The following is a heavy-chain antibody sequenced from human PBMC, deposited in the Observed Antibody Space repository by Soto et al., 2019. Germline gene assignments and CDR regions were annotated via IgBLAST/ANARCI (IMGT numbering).Heavy chain of an antibody. V-gene: IGHV4-61*01. Sequence: SETLSLTCTVSGGSVSSGNYYWSWIRHPPGKGLEWIGYFYYTGSTNYNPSLKSPVTISIDASKNQFSLRLSSVTAADTAVYYCGRSMYYSDGSNYAPFDYWGQGTLGNVSS. CDR3: GRSMYYSDGSNYAPFDY. CDR2: FYYTGST. D-gene: IGHD3-22*01. J-gene: IGHJ4*01. CDR1: GGSVSSGNYY.